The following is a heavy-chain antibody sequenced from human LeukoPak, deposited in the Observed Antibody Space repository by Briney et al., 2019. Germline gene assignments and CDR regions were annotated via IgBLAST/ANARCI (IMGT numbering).Heavy chain of an antibody. CDR3: ARISRDSGSYRRWFDP. CDR2: ISAYNGNT. CDR1: GYTFTDYY. J-gene: IGHJ5*02. V-gene: IGHV1-18*04. D-gene: IGHD1-26*01. Sequence: ASVKVSCKASGYTFTDYYMHWVRQAPGQGLEWMGWISAYNGNTNYAQKLQGRVTMTTDTSTSTAYMEPRSLRSDDTAVYYCARISRDSGSYRRWFDPWGQGTLVTVSS.